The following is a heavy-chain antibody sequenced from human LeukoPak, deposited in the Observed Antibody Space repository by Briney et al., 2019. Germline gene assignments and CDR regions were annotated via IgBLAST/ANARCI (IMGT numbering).Heavy chain of an antibody. CDR2: IKEDGSDK. J-gene: IGHJ5*01. Sequence: GGSLRLSCAASRFTLSSYWMACVRQAPGKGLEWVANIKEDGSDKYCVDSVKGRFTISRDNAKNSLYLQMNSLRAEDTAVYYCARDMGYICFDSWGQGTLVTVSS. CDR3: ARDMGYICFDS. V-gene: IGHV3-7*01. CDR1: RFTLSSYW. D-gene: IGHD3-10*01.